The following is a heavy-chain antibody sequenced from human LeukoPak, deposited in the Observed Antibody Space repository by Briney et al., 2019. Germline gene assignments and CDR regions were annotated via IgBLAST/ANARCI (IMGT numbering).Heavy chain of an antibody. Sequence: ASVKVSCKASGYTFTGYYIHWVRQAPGQGLEWMGIIYPGGGSTNSAQKFQGRVTMTRDMSTSTVYMELSSLRSEDTAVYYCARGGFDVWSGFQHWGQGTLVTVSS. J-gene: IGHJ1*01. V-gene: IGHV1-46*01. D-gene: IGHD2-21*01. CDR1: GYTFTGYY. CDR2: IYPGGGST. CDR3: ARGGFDVWSGFQH.